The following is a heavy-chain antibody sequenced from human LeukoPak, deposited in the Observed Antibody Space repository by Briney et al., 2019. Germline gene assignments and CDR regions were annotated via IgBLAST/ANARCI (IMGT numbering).Heavy chain of an antibody. CDR3: ARANFLYCSSSTCLFDY. J-gene: IGHJ4*02. CDR1: GYTFTGYY. CDR2: INPNSGGT. Sequence: ASVKVSCKASGYTFTGYYMHWVRQAPGQGLEWMGWINPNSGGTNYAQKFQGWVTMTRNTSISTAYMELSSLRSDDTAVYYCARANFLYCSSSTCLFDYWGQGTLVTVSS. D-gene: IGHD2-2*01. V-gene: IGHV1-2*04.